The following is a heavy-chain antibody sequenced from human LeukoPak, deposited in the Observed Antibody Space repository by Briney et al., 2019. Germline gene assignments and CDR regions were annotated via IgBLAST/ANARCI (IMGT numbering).Heavy chain of an antibody. Sequence: ASVKVSCKASGYTFTGYYMHWVRQAPGQGLEWMGWINPNSGGTNYAQKFQGRVTMTRDTSISTANMELSRLRSDDTAVYYCARAVVVARGLMAYFDYWGQGTLVTVSS. V-gene: IGHV1-2*02. D-gene: IGHD3-10*01. CDR3: ARAVVVARGLMAYFDY. J-gene: IGHJ4*02. CDR2: INPNSGGT. CDR1: GYTFTGYY.